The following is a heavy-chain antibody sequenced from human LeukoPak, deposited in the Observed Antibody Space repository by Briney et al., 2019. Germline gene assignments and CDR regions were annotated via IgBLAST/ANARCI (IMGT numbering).Heavy chain of an antibody. D-gene: IGHD6-13*01. J-gene: IGHJ4*02. CDR2: IKQDGSEK. CDR3: ARGYSSSCHDY. V-gene: IGHV3-7*01. CDR1: GFTFSSYW. Sequence: GGSLRLSCAASGFTFSSYWMSWVRQAPGKGLEWVANIKQDGSEKYYVDSVKDRFTISRDNAKNSLYLQMNSLRAEDTAVYYCARGYSSSCHDYWGQGTLVTVSS.